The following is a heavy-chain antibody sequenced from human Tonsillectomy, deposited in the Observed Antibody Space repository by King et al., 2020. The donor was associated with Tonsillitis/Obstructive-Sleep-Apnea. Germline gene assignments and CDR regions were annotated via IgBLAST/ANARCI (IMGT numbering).Heavy chain of an antibody. D-gene: IGHD3-16*02. CDR1: GYRFTSYW. Sequence: VQLVESGAEVKKPGESLKISCKGSGYRFTSYWIGWVRQMPGIGLEWMGIIYPGDSDTRYSPSFQGQVTISVDNSISTAFLQWSSLKASDTAMYYCAREGGQGVIPNWFDPWGQGTLVTVSS. V-gene: IGHV5-51*01. J-gene: IGHJ5*02. CDR3: AREGGQGVIPNWFDP. CDR2: IYPGDSDT.